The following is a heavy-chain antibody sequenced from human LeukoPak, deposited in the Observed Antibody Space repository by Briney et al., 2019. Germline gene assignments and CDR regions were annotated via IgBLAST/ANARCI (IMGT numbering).Heavy chain of an antibody. CDR3: ARFTNDWFDP. J-gene: IGHJ5*02. CDR2: IYYSGST. D-gene: IGHD2-8*01. Sequence: SETLSLTXTVSGGSISSYYWSWIRQPPGKGLEWIGYIYYSGSTNYNPSLKSRVTISVDTSKNQFSLKLSSVTAADTAVYYCARFTNDWFDPWGQGTLVTVSS. CDR1: GGSISSYY. V-gene: IGHV4-59*01.